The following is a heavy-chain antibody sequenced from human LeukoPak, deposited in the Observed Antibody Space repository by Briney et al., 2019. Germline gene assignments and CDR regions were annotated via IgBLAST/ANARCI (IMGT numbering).Heavy chain of an antibody. V-gene: IGHV3-73*01. CDR2: IRSKANSYAT. Sequence: PGGSLKLSCAASGFTFSGSAMHWVRQASGKGLEWVGRIRSKANSYATAYAASVKGRFTISSDDSKNTAYLQMNSLKTEDTAVYYCTLPGDSSGYPFDYWGQGTLVTVSS. CDR1: GFTFSGSA. D-gene: IGHD3-22*01. CDR3: TLPGDSSGYPFDY. J-gene: IGHJ4*02.